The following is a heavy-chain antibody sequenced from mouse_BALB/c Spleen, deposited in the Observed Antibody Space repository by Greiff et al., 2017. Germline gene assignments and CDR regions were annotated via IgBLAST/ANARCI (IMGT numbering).Heavy chain of an antibody. Sequence: QVQLQQSGPGLVQPSQSLSITCTVSGFSLTSYGVHWVRQSPGKGLEWLGVIWSGGSTDYNAAFISRLSISKDNSKSQVFLKMNSLQTDDTAIYYCVRDEDDGYPFAYWGQGTLVTVSA. CDR2: IWSGGST. V-gene: IGHV2-2*01. D-gene: IGHD2-3*01. CDR1: GFSLTSYG. J-gene: IGHJ3*01. CDR3: VRDEDDGYPFAY.